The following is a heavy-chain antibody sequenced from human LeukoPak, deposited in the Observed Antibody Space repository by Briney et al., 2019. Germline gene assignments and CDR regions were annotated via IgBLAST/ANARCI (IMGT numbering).Heavy chain of an antibody. CDR2: INHSGST. V-gene: IGHV4-34*01. J-gene: IGHJ4*02. Sequence: SSETLSLTCTVSGGSISSYYWSWIRQPPGKGLEWIGEINHSGSTNYNPSLKSRVTISVDTSKNQFSLKLSSVTAADTAVYYCAREGRYYYGSGSYDYWGQGTLVTVSS. CDR1: GGSISSYY. CDR3: AREGRYYYGSGSYDY. D-gene: IGHD3-10*01.